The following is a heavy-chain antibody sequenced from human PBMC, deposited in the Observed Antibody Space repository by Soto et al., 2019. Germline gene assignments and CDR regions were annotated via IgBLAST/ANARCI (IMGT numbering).Heavy chain of an antibody. CDR2: IIPIFGTA. J-gene: IGHJ5*02. CDR3: AREGVAAAGYNWFDP. Sequence: SVKVSCKASGGTFSSYAISWVRQAPGQGLEWMGGIIPIFGTANYAQKFQGRVTITADESTSTAYMELSSLRSEDTAVYYCAREGVAAAGYNWFDPWGQGTLVTVSS. V-gene: IGHV1-69*13. CDR1: GGTFSSYA. D-gene: IGHD6-13*01.